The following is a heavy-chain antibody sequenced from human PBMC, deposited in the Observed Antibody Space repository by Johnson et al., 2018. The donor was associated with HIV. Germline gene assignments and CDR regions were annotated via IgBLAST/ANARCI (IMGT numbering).Heavy chain of an antibody. CDR1: GFTFNRYG. J-gene: IGHJ3*02. Sequence: QVLLVESGGGVVQPGRSLRLACVASGFTFNRYGLHWVRQAPGKGLEWVATTSFDERGNHYTDSVKGRFTISRDDSKNTLFLQMNSLKIEDTATYYCTTWPYYYDTSEDAFDIWGQGTMVTVSS. D-gene: IGHD3-22*01. CDR2: TSFDERGN. V-gene: IGHV3-30*04. CDR3: TTWPYYYDTSEDAFDI.